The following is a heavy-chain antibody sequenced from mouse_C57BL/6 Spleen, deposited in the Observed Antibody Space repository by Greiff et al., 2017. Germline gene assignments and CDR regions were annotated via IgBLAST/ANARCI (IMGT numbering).Heavy chain of an antibody. CDR1: GFTFTDYY. J-gene: IGHJ3*01. Sequence: EVTLVESGGGLVQPGGSLSLSCAASGFTFTDYYMSWVRQPPGKALAVLGFIRNKANGYTTEYSASVKGRFTISRDNSQSILYLQMNALRAEDSATYYCARSYGYYVGFAYWGQGTLVTVSA. CDR2: IRNKANGYTT. V-gene: IGHV7-3*01. D-gene: IGHD2-3*01. CDR3: ARSYGYYVGFAY.